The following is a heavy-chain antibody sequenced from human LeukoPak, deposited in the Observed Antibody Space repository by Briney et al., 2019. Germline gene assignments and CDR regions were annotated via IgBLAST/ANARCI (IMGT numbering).Heavy chain of an antibody. J-gene: IGHJ4*02. V-gene: IGHV3-21*01. D-gene: IGHD3-10*01. CDR3: ASWDYYGSGSYDY. CDR2: ISSSSSYI. Sequence: GPLRLSCAASGFTFSSYSMNWVRQAPGKGLEWVSSISSSSSYIYYADSVKGRFTISRDNAKNSLYLQMNSLRAEDTAVYYCASWDYYGSGSYDYWGQGTLVTVSS. CDR1: GFTFSSYS.